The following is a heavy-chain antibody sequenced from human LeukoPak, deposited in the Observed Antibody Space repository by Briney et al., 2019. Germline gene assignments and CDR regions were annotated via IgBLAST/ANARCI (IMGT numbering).Heavy chain of an antibody. D-gene: IGHD2-21*01. J-gene: IGHJ3*02. CDR1: GFTFSSYA. CDR2: IRTSGDST. CDR3: VRDPNLIGIIDI. V-gene: IGHV3-23*01. Sequence: GGSLRLSCAASGFTFSSYAMSWVRQAPAKGLEWVAAIRTSGDSTYYADSVKGRFTIFRDNSKKMLSLQMSSLRAEDTAVYYCVRDPNLIGIIDIWGQGTKVTVSS.